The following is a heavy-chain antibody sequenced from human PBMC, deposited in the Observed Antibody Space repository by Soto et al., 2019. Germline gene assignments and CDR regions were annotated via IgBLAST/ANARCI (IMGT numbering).Heavy chain of an antibody. D-gene: IGHD2-15*01. CDR1: GFTFSSYA. Sequence: GGSLRLSCAASGFTFSSYAMSWVRQAPGKGLEWVSAISGSGGSTYYADSVKGRFTISRDNSKNTLYLQMNSLRAEDTAVYYCAKVGPYCSGGSCYSFGPGVFYFDYWGQGTLVTVSS. J-gene: IGHJ4*02. CDR3: AKVGPYCSGGSCYSFGPGVFYFDY. CDR2: ISGSGGST. V-gene: IGHV3-23*01.